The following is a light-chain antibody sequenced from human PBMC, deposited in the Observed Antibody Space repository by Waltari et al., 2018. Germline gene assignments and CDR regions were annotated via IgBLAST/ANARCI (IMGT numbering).Light chain of an antibody. CDR1: QSVGRS. CDR2: DAS. V-gene: IGKV3-20*01. Sequence: SCRASQSVGRSLAWYQQKPGQAPRLLIYDASSRATGIPDRFSGGGSGTDFSLTISRLEPEDFAIYYCQKYVSLPATFGQGTKVEIK. CDR3: QKYVSLPAT. J-gene: IGKJ1*01.